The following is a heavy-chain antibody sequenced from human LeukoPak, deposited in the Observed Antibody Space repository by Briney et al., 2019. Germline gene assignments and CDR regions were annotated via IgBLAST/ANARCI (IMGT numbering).Heavy chain of an antibody. D-gene: IGHD3-10*01. CDR2: ISSDGGST. Sequence: GGSLRLSCAASGFTFSSYSMNWVRQAPGKGLEYVSAISSDGGSTYYANSVKDRFTISRDNSKNTLYLQMGSLRTEDMAVYYCARAGGYFGSGSYYNEPFDYWGQGTLVPVSS. J-gene: IGHJ4*02. CDR1: GFTFSSYS. CDR3: ARAGGYFGSGSYYNEPFDY. V-gene: IGHV3-64*01.